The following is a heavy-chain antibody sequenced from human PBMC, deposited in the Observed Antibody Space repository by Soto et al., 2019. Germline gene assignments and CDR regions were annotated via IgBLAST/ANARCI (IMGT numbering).Heavy chain of an antibody. CDR1: GFTVSGKKY. J-gene: IGHJ3*02. Sequence: DVQVVESGGGLIQPGGSLRLSCAASGFTVSGKKYITWVRQAPGQGLEWVSALYIADGTFYADSVRGRFTVSIDSSKNTAYLQMNNLSPEDTAVYFCATWLLREHAFDIWGLGTMVTVSS. V-gene: IGHV3-53*01. CDR2: LYIADGT. D-gene: IGHD2-15*01. CDR3: ATWLLREHAFDI.